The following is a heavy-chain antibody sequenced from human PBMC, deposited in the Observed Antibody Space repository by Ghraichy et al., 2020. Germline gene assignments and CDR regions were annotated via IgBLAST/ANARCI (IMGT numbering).Heavy chain of an antibody. CDR1: GITLSHFA. Sequence: GESLNISCAASGITLSHFAMHWVRQAPGKGLEWLSVISYDGTNKHYADSVKGRFTISRDKSKNMVYLQMNSLGPEDTAVYYCAKEDGVVGATIYQGMDVWGQGTTVIVSS. J-gene: IGHJ6*02. D-gene: IGHD1-26*01. CDR3: AKEDGVVGATIYQGMDV. CDR2: ISYDGTNK. V-gene: IGHV3-30*18.